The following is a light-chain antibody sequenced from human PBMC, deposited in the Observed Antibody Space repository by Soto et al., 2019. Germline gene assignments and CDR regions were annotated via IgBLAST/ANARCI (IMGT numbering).Light chain of an antibody. Sequence: EIVLTQSPGTLSLSPGDRATLSCRASQSVSSSYLAWYQQKPGQAPRLLIYGASSRATGIPDRFSGSGSGTDFTLTISRLEPEDIAVYYCQQYGSSPQTFGQGTK. CDR3: QQYGSSPQT. CDR2: GAS. V-gene: IGKV3-20*01. J-gene: IGKJ1*01. CDR1: QSVSSSY.